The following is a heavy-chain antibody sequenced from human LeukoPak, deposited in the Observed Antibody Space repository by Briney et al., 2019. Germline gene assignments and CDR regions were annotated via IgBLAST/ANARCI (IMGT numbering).Heavy chain of an antibody. J-gene: IGHJ4*02. Sequence: GGSLRLSCAASGFTLRYGMSWVRQAPGRGLEWVSAVSGSGGSTDYADSVKGRFTISRDNSKNTLYLQMNSLRAEDTAVYYCARDPEYYFDYWGQGTLVTVSS. CDR2: VSGSGGST. CDR3: ARDPEYYFDY. CDR1: GFTLRYG. V-gene: IGHV3-23*01. D-gene: IGHD1-14*01.